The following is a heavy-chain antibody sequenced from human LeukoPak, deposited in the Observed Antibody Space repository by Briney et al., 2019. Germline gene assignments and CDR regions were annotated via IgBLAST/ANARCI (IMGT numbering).Heavy chain of an antibody. V-gene: IGHV4-4*07. D-gene: IGHD6-13*01. CDR1: GGSISSYY. CDR3: ARHGSSWYLNWYFDL. J-gene: IGHJ2*01. CDR2: IYTSGST. Sequence: SETLSLTCTVSGGSISSYYWGWIRQPAGKGLEWIGRIYTSGSTNYNPSLKSRVTMSVDTSKNQFSLKLSSVTAADTAVYYCARHGSSWYLNWYFDLWGRGTLVTVSS.